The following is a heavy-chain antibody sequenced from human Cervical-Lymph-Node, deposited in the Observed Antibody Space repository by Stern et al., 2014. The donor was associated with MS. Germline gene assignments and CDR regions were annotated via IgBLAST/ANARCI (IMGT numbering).Heavy chain of an antibody. CDR1: GFTFSSDA. CDR3: ARDTGYSSGWYSGAFDI. V-gene: IGHV3-30*01. J-gene: IGHJ3*02. Sequence: MQLVESGGGVVQPGRSLRLSCAASGFTFSSDAMHWVRPAPGKGLEWEAVISYDGSNKYYADSVKGRFTISRDNSKNTLYLQMNSLRAEDTAVYYCARDTGYSSGWYSGAFDIWGQGTMVTVSS. D-gene: IGHD6-19*01. CDR2: ISYDGSNK.